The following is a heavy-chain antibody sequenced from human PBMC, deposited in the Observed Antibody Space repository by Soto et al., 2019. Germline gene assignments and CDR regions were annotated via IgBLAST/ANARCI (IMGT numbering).Heavy chain of an antibody. Sequence: EVQLLESGGGLVQPGGSLRLSCAASGFTFSSNAMSWVRQAPGKGLEWVSAISGSGGSTYYADSVKGRFTISRDNSKNTLYLQMNSLRAEDTAVYYCAKDLQDSSGWYGDYWGQGTLVTVSS. CDR1: GFTFSSNA. J-gene: IGHJ4*02. V-gene: IGHV3-23*01. D-gene: IGHD6-19*01. CDR3: AKDLQDSSGWYGDY. CDR2: ISGSGGST.